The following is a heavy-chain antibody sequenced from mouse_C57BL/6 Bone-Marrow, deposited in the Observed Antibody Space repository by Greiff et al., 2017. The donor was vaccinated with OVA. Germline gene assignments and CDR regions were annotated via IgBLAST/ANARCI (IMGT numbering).Heavy chain of an antibody. Sequence: EVKLQQSGPGLAKPSQTLSLTCSVTGYSITSDYWNWIRKFPGNKLEYMGYISYSGSTYYNPSLKSRISITRDTSKNQYYLQLNSVTTEDTATYYCARYYYGRRGYFDVWGTGTTVTVSS. CDR3: ARYYYGRRGYFDV. J-gene: IGHJ1*03. V-gene: IGHV3-8*01. CDR1: GYSITSDY. D-gene: IGHD1-1*01. CDR2: ISYSGST.